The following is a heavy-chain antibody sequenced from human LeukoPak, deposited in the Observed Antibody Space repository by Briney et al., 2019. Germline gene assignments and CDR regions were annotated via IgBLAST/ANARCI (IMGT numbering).Heavy chain of an antibody. CDR2: IYHSGST. CDR3: ARGRIAAAGTLPAGYFDY. J-gene: IGHJ4*02. V-gene: IGHV4-38-2*02. D-gene: IGHD6-13*01. CDR1: GYSISSGYY. Sequence: SETLSLTCTVSGYSISSGYYWGWIRPPPGKGLEWIGSIYHSGSTYYNPSLKSRVTISVDTSKNQFSLKLSSVTAADTAVYFCARGRIAAAGTLPAGYFDYWGQGTLVTVSS.